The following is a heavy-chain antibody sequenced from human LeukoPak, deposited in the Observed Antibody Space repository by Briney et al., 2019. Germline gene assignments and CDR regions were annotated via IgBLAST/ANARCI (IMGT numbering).Heavy chain of an antibody. V-gene: IGHV3-7*01. CDR2: INQDGSEK. CDR1: GFTFSSYW. D-gene: IGHD4-17*01. CDR3: AGLSMTTVTTRSY. Sequence: PGGSLRLSCAASGFTFSSYWMSWVRQAPGKGLEWVANINQDGSEKYFVDSVKGRFTISRDNAKNSLYLQMNSLRAEDTAVYYCAGLSMTTVTTRSYWGQGTLVTVSS. J-gene: IGHJ4*02.